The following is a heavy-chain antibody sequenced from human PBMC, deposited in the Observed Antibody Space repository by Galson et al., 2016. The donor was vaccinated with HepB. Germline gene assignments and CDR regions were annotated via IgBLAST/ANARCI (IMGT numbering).Heavy chain of an antibody. D-gene: IGHD3-9*01. CDR2: ISYDGNNK. J-gene: IGHJ3*02. CDR3: AKKAHILTGPDAFDI. CDR1: GFTFSSYG. V-gene: IGHV3-30*18. Sequence: SLRLSCAASGFTFSSYGIHWVRQAPGKGLEWVAVISYDGNNKYYADSVKGRFTISRDNSKNTLYLQMNSLRAEDTAVYYCAKKAHILTGPDAFDIWGQGTMVTVSS.